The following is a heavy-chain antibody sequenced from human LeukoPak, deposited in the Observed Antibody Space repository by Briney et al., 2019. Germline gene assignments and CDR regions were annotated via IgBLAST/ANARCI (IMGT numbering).Heavy chain of an antibody. CDR1: GFTFSNYA. CDR3: ANINQWLVRNWFDP. J-gene: IGHJ5*02. CDR2: IYTTGGRT. D-gene: IGHD6-19*01. Sequence: GGSLRLSCAASGFTFSNYAMTWVRQAPGKGLEWVSAIYTTGGRTYYADSVKGRFTISRDNSKNTLYLQMNTLRAEDTAVYYCANINQWLVRNWFDPWGQGTLVTVSS. V-gene: IGHV3-23*01.